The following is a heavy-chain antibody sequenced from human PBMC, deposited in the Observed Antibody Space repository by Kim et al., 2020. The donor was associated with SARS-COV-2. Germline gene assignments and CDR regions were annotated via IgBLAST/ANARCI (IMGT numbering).Heavy chain of an antibody. D-gene: IGHD1-26*01. V-gene: IGHV3-21*01. Sequence: GGSLRLSCAASGFTFSSYSMNWVRQAPGKGLEWVSSISSSSSYIYYADSVKGRFTISRDNAKNSLYLQMNSLRAEDTAVYYCAREIIVGATTNYYYGMDVWGQGTTVTVSS. J-gene: IGHJ6*02. CDR1: GFTFSSYS. CDR2: ISSSSSYI. CDR3: AREIIVGATTNYYYGMDV.